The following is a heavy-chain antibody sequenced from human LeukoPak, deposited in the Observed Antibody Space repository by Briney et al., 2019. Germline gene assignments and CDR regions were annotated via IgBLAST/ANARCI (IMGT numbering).Heavy chain of an antibody. CDR1: GYTFTSYY. CDR3: ARNYGDLYYYYYYMDV. D-gene: IGHD4-17*01. CDR2: INPSGGST. V-gene: IGHV1-46*01. Sequence: ASVKVSCKASGYTFTSYYMHWVRQAPGQGLEWMGLINPSGGSTSYAQKFQGRVTMTRDTSTSTVYMELNSLRAEDTAVYYCARNYGDLYYYYYYMDVWGKGTTVTVSS. J-gene: IGHJ6*03.